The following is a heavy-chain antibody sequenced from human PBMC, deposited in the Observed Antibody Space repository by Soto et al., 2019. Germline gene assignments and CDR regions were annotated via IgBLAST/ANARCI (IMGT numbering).Heavy chain of an antibody. V-gene: IGHV1-69*02. CDR2: IIPILGIA. D-gene: IGHD6-13*01. J-gene: IGHJ4*02. Sequence: GASVKVSCKASGGTFSSYTICWVRQAPGQGLEWMGRIIPILGIANYAQKFQGRVTITADKSTSTAYMELSSLRSEDTAVYYCARAMGYSSSWYIGPLDYWGQGTLVTVSS. CDR1: GGTFSSYT. CDR3: ARAMGYSSSWYIGPLDY.